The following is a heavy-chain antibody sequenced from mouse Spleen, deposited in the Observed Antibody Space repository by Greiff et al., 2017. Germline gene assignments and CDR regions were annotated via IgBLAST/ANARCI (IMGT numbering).Heavy chain of an antibody. J-gene: IGHJ4*01. CDR2: IWRGGST. CDR1: GFSLTSYG. CDR3: ATPGGSRSMDY. V-gene: IGHV2-5-1*01. Sequence: VKVVESGPSLVQPSQSLSITCTVSGFSLTSYGVHWVRQSPGKGLEWLGVIWRGGSTDYNAAFMSRLSITKDNSKSQVFFKMNSLQADDTAIYYCATPGGSRSMDYWGQGTSVTVSS.